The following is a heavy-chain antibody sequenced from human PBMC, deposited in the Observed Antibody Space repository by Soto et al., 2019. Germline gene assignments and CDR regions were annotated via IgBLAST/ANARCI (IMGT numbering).Heavy chain of an antibody. J-gene: IGHJ5*02. Sequence: PSETLSLTCALSGGSVSDKLWWTWVRQTPGKGLEWIGETFRKGDTNYNAFLKSRVSISIDKSRNQVSLILTSVTAADTAVYYCARDQYSIRSRGWFDPWGQGTMVTVYS. CDR3: ARDQYSIRSRGWFDP. D-gene: IGHD2-21*01. CDR1: GGSVSDKLW. V-gene: IGHV4-4*02. CDR2: TFRKGDT.